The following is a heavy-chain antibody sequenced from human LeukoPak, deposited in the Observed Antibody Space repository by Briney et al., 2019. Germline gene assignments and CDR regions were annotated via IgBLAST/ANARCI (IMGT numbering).Heavy chain of an antibody. CDR1: GFTFSSHS. CDR3: AKDFWTTHYFDY. CDR2: ISSSSSYI. D-gene: IGHD3/OR15-3a*01. J-gene: IGHJ4*02. Sequence: GGSLRLSCAASGFTFSSHSMNWVRQAPGKGLEWVSNISSSSSYIYYVDSMKGRFTISRDSAKNSLYLQMNSLRVEDTAVYYCAKDFWTTHYFDYWGQGTLVTVSS. V-gene: IGHV3-21*01.